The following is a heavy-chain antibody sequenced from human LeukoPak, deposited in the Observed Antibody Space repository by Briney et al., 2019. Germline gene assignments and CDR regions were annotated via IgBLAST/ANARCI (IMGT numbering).Heavy chain of an antibody. Sequence: SETLSLTCAVYGGSFSGYYWSWIRQPPGKGLEWIGEINHSGSTNYNPSLKSRVTISVDTSKNQFSLKLSSVTAADTAVYYCARGDSSSWFDYYYYGMDVWGQGTTVTVSS. V-gene: IGHV4-34*01. J-gene: IGHJ6*02. CDR1: GGSFSGYY. D-gene: IGHD6-13*01. CDR2: INHSGST. CDR3: ARGDSSSWFDYYYYGMDV.